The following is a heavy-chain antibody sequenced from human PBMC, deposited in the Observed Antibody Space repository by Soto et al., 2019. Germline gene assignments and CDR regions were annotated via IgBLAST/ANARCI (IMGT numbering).Heavy chain of an antibody. CDR3: ARAPPVDYDFWSGYVMDV. CDR1: GGSVSSGSYY. V-gene: IGHV4-61*01. CDR2: IYYSGST. D-gene: IGHD3-3*01. Sequence: SETLSLTCTVSGGSVSSGSYYWSWIRQPPGKGLEWIGYIYYSGSTNYNPSLKSRVTISVDTSKNQFSLKLSSVTAADTAVYYCARAPPVDYDFWSGYVMDVWGQGTTVTAP. J-gene: IGHJ6*02.